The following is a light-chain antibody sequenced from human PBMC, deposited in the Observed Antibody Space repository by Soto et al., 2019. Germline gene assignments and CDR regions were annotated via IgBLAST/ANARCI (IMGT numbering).Light chain of an antibody. Sequence: QSALTQPASVSGSTGQSITISCTGTSSDVGGYNFVSWYQQHPGKAPKLMIDEVSTWPSGVSNRFSGSKSGNTASLTISGLQAEDEADYYCSSFTSGSTLFGTGTKVTVL. CDR3: SSFTSGSTL. V-gene: IGLV2-14*01. CDR1: SSDVGGYNF. CDR2: EVS. J-gene: IGLJ1*01.